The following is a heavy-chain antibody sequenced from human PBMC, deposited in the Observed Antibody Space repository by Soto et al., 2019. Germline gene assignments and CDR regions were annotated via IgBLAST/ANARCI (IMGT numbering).Heavy chain of an antibody. CDR1: GGTFSRYS. J-gene: IGHJ6*02. Sequence: QVQLVQSGAEVKKPGSSVKVSCKASGGTFSRYSITWVRQAPGHGLEWIGRIIPIFGIASYAQKFQGRVTITADESTSTAYMELSSLRSDDTAVYYCAREDRDRETGLVPAAIDGIDVWGQGTTVTFSS. D-gene: IGHD2-2*01. CDR2: IIPIFGIA. CDR3: AREDRDRETGLVPAAIDGIDV. V-gene: IGHV1-69*08.